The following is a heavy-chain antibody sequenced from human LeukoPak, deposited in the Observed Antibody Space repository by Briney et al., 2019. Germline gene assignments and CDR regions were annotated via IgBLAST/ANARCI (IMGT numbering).Heavy chain of an antibody. J-gene: IGHJ3*02. Sequence: SETLSLTCAVYGGSFSGYYWSWIRQPPGKGLEWIGEINHSGSTNYNPSLKSRVTVSVDTSKNQFSLKLSSVTAADTAVYYCARHREYSSSSWAFDIWGQGTMVTVSS. CDR1: GGSFSGYY. D-gene: IGHD6-6*01. CDR3: ARHREYSSSSWAFDI. CDR2: INHSGST. V-gene: IGHV4-34*01.